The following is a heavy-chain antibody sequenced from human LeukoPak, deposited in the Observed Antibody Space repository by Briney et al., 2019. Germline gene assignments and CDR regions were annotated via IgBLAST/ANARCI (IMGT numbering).Heavy chain of an antibody. V-gene: IGHV5-51*01. CDR1: GYSFTSYW. CDR2: TYPGDSDS. CDR3: AASLGGLRLGELSS. D-gene: IGHD3-16*02. J-gene: IGHJ5*02. Sequence: GESLKISCKGSGYSFTSYWIGWVRQMPGKGLEWMGITYPGDSDSRYSPSFQGQVTISADKSITTAYLQWSSLRASDTAMYYCAASLGGLRLGELSSWGQGTLVTVTS.